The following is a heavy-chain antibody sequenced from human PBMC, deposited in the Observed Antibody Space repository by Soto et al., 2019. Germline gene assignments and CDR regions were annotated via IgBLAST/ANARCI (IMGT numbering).Heavy chain of an antibody. Sequence: SHTLSLTCAISGDSVSSNSGAWNWIRQSPSRGLEWLGRTYYRSKWYNDYAVSVKSRISINPDTSKNEFSLQLNSVNPEDAAVYYCARQRSGSQYYGLDVWGQGTTVTVSS. CDR1: GDSVSSNSGA. CDR2: TYYRSKWYN. CDR3: ARQRSGSQYYGLDV. J-gene: IGHJ6*02. D-gene: IGHD3-10*01. V-gene: IGHV6-1*01.